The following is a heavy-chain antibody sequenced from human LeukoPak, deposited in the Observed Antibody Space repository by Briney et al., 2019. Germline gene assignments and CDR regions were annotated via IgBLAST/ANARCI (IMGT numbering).Heavy chain of an antibody. J-gene: IGHJ6*03. CDR3: ARGTEQQLADYYYYMDV. CDR2: INHSGST. CDR1: GGSFSGYY. D-gene: IGHD6-13*01. Sequence: SETLSLTCAVYGGSFSGYYWSWIRQPPGKGLEWIGEINHSGSTYYNPSLKSRVTISVDTSKNQFSLKLSSVTAADTAVYYCARGTEQQLADYYYYMDVWGKGTTVTISS. V-gene: IGHV4-34*01.